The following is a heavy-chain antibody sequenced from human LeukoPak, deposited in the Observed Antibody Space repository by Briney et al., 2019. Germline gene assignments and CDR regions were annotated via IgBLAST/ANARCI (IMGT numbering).Heavy chain of an antibody. CDR2: FYASGTT. D-gene: IGHD6-13*01. CDR3: AKDSSTWGNLAGHFDS. Sequence: SETLSLTCTVSGGSISSYYWSWIRQPAGGGLEWIGRFYASGTTNTSPSLKSRVTMSVDTSKNQFSLKLSSVTAADTAVYCCAKDSSTWGNLAGHFDSWGQGTLVTVSS. J-gene: IGHJ4*02. CDR1: GGSISSYY. V-gene: IGHV4-4*07.